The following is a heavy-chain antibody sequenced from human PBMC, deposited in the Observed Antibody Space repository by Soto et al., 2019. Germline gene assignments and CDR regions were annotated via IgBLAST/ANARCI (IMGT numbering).Heavy chain of an antibody. CDR2: ISGGGGDT. V-gene: IGHV3-23*01. Sequence: EVQLLESGGGLVQPGGSLRLSCAASGFTFSSYAMNWVRQAPGKGLEWVSTISGGGGDTYYADSVKGRFSISTDNSKYTLSLQMDSLRAEDTAVYYCAKGGRSSSGLDFDYWGQGTLVTVSS. D-gene: IGHD6-6*01. J-gene: IGHJ4*02. CDR1: GFTFSSYA. CDR3: AKGGRSSSGLDFDY.